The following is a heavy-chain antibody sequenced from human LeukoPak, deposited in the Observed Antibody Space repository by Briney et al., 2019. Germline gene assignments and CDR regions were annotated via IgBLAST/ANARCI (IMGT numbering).Heavy chain of an antibody. V-gene: IGHV3-30*18. J-gene: IGHJ4*02. Sequence: GGSLRLSCAASGFTFSSYGMHWVRQAPGKGLEWVAVISYDGSNKYYADSVKGRFTISRDNSKNTLYLQMNSLRAEDTAVYYCAKGDHWNDHWGQGTLVTVSS. CDR1: GFTFSSYG. CDR2: ISYDGSNK. D-gene: IGHD1-1*01. CDR3: AKGDHWNDH.